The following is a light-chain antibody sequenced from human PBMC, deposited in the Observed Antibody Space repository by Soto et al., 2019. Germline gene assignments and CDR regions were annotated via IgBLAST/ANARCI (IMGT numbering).Light chain of an antibody. CDR1: QSISDR. J-gene: IGKJ1*01. CDR2: DAS. CDR3: QHYSTVWA. V-gene: IGKV1-5*01. Sequence: DIQMTQAPCALAAPVGGRGPITCRASQSISDRLAWYQRKPGKAPKLLIFDASSLESGVPSRFSGSGSGTEFTLTISSLQPDDFATYYCQHYSTVWAFGQGTKVDI.